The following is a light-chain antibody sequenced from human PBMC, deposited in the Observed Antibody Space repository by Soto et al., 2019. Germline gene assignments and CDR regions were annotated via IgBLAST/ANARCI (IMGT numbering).Light chain of an antibody. J-gene: IGKJ2*01. V-gene: IGKV3-20*01. CDR2: GAS. CDR1: QSVSASF. CDR3: QQFVRSRYI. Sequence: EIVLTQSPDTLSLSPGETATLSCRASQSVSASFLSWYQQKPGQAPRLVMYGASNRATGVPDTFIGSGSGRDFPLTVRRLAPEDFGVYYCQQFVRSRYIFGQGTKLEIK.